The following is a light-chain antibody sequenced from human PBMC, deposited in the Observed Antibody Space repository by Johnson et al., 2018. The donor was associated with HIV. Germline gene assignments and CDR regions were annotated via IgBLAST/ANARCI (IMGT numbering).Light chain of an antibody. CDR3: RIWDSSLSAYV. J-gene: IGLJ1*01. Sequence: QPVLTQPPSVSAAPGQKVTISCSGSIFNIQNNFVSCYLQLPGTAPKVLIYENNQRPSGIPDQFSGSKSGTSATLGITGLHTGYEADYYCRIWDSSLSAYVFVTRTKVTVL. V-gene: IGLV1-51*01. CDR2: ENN. CDR1: IFNIQNNF.